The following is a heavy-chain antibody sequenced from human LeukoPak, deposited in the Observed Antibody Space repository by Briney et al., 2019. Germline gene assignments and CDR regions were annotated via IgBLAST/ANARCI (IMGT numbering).Heavy chain of an antibody. V-gene: IGHV4-39*01. J-gene: IGHJ6*02. CDR2: IYYSGST. CDR1: GGSISSSSYY. Sequence: SETLSLTCTVSGGSISSSSYYWGWIRQPPGKGLEWLGSIYYSGSTYYNPSLKSRVTISVDTSKNQFFLKLSSVTAADTAVYYCARWEYCSGGSCYSGYYGMDVWGQGTTGTVSS. CDR3: ARWEYCSGGSCYSGYYGMDV. D-gene: IGHD2-15*01.